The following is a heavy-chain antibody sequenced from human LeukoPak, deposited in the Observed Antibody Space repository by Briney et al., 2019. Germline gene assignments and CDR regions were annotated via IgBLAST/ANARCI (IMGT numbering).Heavy chain of an antibody. CDR1: GFTFSSCA. CDR3: AKDPIVFNSGDYYLGAFNI. Sequence: PGGSLRLSCTASGFTFSSCAMSWARQAPGKGPEWVSAISGSGGKTWYADSVKGRFTISRDNSKNTLYLQMNSLRAEDTAVYYCAKDPIVFNSGDYYLGAFNIWGQGTMVTVSS. V-gene: IGHV3-23*01. J-gene: IGHJ3*02. D-gene: IGHD2-21*02. CDR2: ISGSGGKT.